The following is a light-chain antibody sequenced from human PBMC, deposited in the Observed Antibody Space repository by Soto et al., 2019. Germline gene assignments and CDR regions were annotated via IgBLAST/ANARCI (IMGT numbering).Light chain of an antibody. V-gene: IGKV3-20*01. Sequence: EIVLTQSPGTLSLSPGERATLSCRASQSASSGYLAWYQQKRGQTPRLLIYETSTSAAGIPDRFSGSGSGTDFTLTISRLEPEDFAVYYCQQYGTSPITFGQGTRLDIK. CDR3: QQYGTSPIT. CDR2: ETS. J-gene: IGKJ5*01. CDR1: QSASSGY.